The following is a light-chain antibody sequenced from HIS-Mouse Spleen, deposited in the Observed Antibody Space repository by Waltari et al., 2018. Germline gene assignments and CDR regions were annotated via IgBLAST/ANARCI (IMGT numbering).Light chain of an antibody. V-gene: IGLV3-10*01. CDR2: EDS. CDR1: AFTKKD. Sequence: SYELTQTPSGSVSPGQTARPPRPGDAFTKKDAYWYQQKSGQAPVLVLYEDSKRPSGIPERFSGSSSGTMATLTISGAQVEDEADYYCYSTDSSGNHRVFSGGTKLTVL. J-gene: IGLJ2*01. CDR3: YSTDSSGNHRV.